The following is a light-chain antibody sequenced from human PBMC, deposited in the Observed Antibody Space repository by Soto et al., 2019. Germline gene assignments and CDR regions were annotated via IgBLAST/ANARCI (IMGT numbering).Light chain of an antibody. CDR2: DAS. Sequence: IQMPQSTSTLSASVGDRVTITCRASQSISSWLAWYQQKPGKAPKLLIYDASSLESGVPSRFSGSGSGTEFTLTISSLQPDDFATYYCQQYNSYSTWTFGQGAKVDIK. V-gene: IGKV1-5*01. CDR1: QSISSW. CDR3: QQYNSYSTWT. J-gene: IGKJ1*01.